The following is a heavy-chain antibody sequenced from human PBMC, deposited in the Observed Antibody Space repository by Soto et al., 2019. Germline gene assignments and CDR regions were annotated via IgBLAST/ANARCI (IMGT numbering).Heavy chain of an antibody. Sequence: SLRLSCVASGFTVHDYAMHWVRQAPGKGLEWVSRISANGDNVDYADSVKGRFTVYRDNAKNSLFLQMNSLRPEDTALYYCAKDMKWGGMTTIHYFDSWGQGTQVTVSS. D-gene: IGHD4-17*01. CDR1: GFTVHDYA. CDR2: ISANGDNV. V-gene: IGHV3-9*01. J-gene: IGHJ4*02. CDR3: AKDMKWGGMTTIHYFDS.